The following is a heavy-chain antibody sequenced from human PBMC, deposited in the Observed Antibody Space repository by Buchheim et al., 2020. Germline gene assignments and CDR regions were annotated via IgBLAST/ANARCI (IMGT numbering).Heavy chain of an antibody. J-gene: IGHJ5*01. D-gene: IGHD1-26*01. CDR1: GFTFSSYG. CDR3: AREQYSGNSFES. V-gene: IGHV3-30*03. CDR2: ISYDGSNK. Sequence: QVQLVESGGGVVQPGRSLRLSCAASGFTFSSYGMHWVRQAPGKGLEWVAVISYDGSNKYYADSVKGRFTISRDNAKNTLYLQMSSLRAEDTAVYYCAREQYSGNSFESWGQGTL.